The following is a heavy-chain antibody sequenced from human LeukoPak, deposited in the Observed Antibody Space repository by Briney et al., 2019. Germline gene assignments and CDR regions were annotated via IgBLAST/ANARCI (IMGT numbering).Heavy chain of an antibody. CDR3: AKDGYYSSANHFARLHFDL. CDR2: IRVDVQTT. V-gene: IGHV3-23*01. J-gene: IGHJ2*01. CDR1: GFTFCTHA. Sequence: RGSLRLSCEASGFTFCTHAMNWIRQTPGKGLEWLSVIRVDVQTTTYASSVKGRFTISRDNSKNTLYLEMNSLRVDDTAIYYCAKDGYYSSANHFARLHFDLWGRGTRVTVSS. D-gene: IGHD3-3*01.